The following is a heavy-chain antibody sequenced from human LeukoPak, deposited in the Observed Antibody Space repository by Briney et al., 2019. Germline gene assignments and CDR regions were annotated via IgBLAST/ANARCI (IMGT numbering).Heavy chain of an antibody. D-gene: IGHD6-13*01. CDR1: GGSFSGYY. CDR2: INHSGST. CDR3: ARGASSSWYLRYYFDY. Sequence: SETLPLTCADYGGSFSGYYWSWIRQPPGKGLEWIGEINHSGSTNYNPSLKSRVTISVDTSKNQFSLKLSSVTAADTAVYYCARGASSSWYLRYYFDYWGQGTLVTVSS. J-gene: IGHJ4*02. V-gene: IGHV4-34*01.